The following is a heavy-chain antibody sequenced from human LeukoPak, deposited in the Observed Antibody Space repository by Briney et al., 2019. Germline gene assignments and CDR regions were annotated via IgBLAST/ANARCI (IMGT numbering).Heavy chain of an antibody. CDR1: GYTFTSYG. V-gene: IGHV1-18*01. D-gene: IGHD3-10*01. J-gene: IGHJ4*02. CDR3: ARDRGEDTVSYFDY. CDR2: ISAYNGNT. Sequence: ASVKVSCKASGYTFTSYGISWVRQAPGQGLEWTGWISAYNGNTNYAQKLQGRVTMTTDTSTSTAYMELRSLRSDDTAVYYCARDRGEDTVSYFDYWGQGTLVTVSS.